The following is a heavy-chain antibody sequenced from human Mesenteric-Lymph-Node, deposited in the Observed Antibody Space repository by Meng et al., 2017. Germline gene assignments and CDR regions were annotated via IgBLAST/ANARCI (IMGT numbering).Heavy chain of an antibody. CDR3: ARDGRSGSGWYGGDYFDY. CDR1: GGSFSGYY. J-gene: IGHJ4*02. V-gene: IGHV4-59*01. CDR2: IYYSGST. D-gene: IGHD6-19*01. Sequence: SETLSLTCAVYGGSFSGYYWSWIRQPPGKGLEWIGYIYYSGSTNYNPSLKSRVTISVDTSKNQFSLKLSSVTAADTAVYYCARDGRSGSGWYGGDYFDYWGQGTLVTVSS.